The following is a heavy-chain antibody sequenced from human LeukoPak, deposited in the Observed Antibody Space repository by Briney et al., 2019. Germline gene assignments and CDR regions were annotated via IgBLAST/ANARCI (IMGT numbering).Heavy chain of an antibody. CDR2: IYHGGST. Sequence: SETLSLTCAVSGGSISSSNWWSWVRQPPGKGLEWIGEIYHGGSTNYNPSLKSRVTISVDKSKNQFSLKLSSVTAADTAVYYCARVSSGATTVDYWGQGTLVTFSS. CDR3: ARVSSGATTVDY. D-gene: IGHD1-26*01. V-gene: IGHV4-4*02. J-gene: IGHJ4*02. CDR1: GGSISSSNW.